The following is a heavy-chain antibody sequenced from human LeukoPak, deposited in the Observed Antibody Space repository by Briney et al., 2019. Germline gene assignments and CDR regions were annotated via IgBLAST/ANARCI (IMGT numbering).Heavy chain of an antibody. Sequence: SETLSLTCTVSGGSISSYYWSWIRQPPGKGLEWIGYIYYSGCTNYNPSLKSRVTISVDTSKNQFSLKLSSVTAADTAVYYCARHETALFDYWGQGTLVTVSS. CDR3: ARHETALFDY. J-gene: IGHJ4*02. CDR1: GGSISSYY. CDR2: IYYSGCT. D-gene: IGHD5-18*01. V-gene: IGHV4-59*08.